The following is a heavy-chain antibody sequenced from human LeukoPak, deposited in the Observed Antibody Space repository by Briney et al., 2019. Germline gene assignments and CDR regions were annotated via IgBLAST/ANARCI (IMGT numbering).Heavy chain of an antibody. J-gene: IGHJ4*02. CDR1: GGSISSGDYY. V-gene: IGHV4-30-4*08. CDR3: ARARPGYSGRYYCDY. CDR2: IYYSGST. D-gene: IGHD5-12*01. Sequence: SETLSLTCTVSGGSISSGDYYWSWIRQPPGQGLEWIAYIYYSGSTYYNPSLKSRVTISVDTSKNQFSLKLSSVTAADAAVYYCARARPGYSGRYYCDYGGQGTLVTVSS.